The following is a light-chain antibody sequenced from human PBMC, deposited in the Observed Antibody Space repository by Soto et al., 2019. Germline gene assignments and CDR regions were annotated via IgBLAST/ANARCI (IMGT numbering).Light chain of an antibody. CDR3: SSFASTHTYV. V-gene: IGLV2-14*01. Sequence: QSALTQPASVSGSPGQSITISCTGTSSDVAFYNHVSWYQQHPGKAPKLLIYEVNNRPSGVSHRFSGSKSGNTASLPISGLQAEDEADYYCSSFASTHTYVFGTGTKVTVL. CDR1: SSDVAFYNH. J-gene: IGLJ1*01. CDR2: EVN.